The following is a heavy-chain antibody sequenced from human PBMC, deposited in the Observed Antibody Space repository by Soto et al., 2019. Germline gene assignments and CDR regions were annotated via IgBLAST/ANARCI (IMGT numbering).Heavy chain of an antibody. J-gene: IGHJ4*02. CDR2: ISGYNGNK. CDR3: ASDPEIFDY. Sequence: QVQLVQSGAEVKKPGASVKVSCKASGYTFTSYGISWLRQAPGQGLEWMGWISGYNGNKKNAHKVQGRITMTTDTSTSTAYMELRSLRSDDTAVYYCASDPEIFDYWGQGTLINVSS. V-gene: IGHV1-18*01. CDR1: GYTFTSYG.